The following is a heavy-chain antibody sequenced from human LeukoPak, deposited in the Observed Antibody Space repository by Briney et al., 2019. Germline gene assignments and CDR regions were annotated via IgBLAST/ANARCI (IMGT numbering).Heavy chain of an antibody. CDR2: ISFDGSDK. Sequence: GGSLRLSCAASGFTFTSYGMHWVRQAPGKGLEWVTVISFDGSDKFYADSVKGRFTISRDNSKNTLYLQMNSLRAEDTAVYYCAKDRGGGYYDSSGYYHSWHYFDYWGQGTLVTVSS. J-gene: IGHJ4*02. CDR1: GFTFTSYG. D-gene: IGHD3-22*01. CDR3: AKDRGGGYYDSSGYYHSWHYFDY. V-gene: IGHV3-30*18.